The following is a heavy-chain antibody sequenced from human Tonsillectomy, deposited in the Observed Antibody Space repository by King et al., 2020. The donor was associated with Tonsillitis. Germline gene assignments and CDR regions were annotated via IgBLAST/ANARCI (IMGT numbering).Heavy chain of an antibody. CDR2: FDPQDGER. CDR3: ATVRASTGNTYYYGMDV. D-gene: IGHD1-1*01. J-gene: IGHJ6*02. CDR1: GYSLTELS. Sequence: QLVQSGAEVKKPGASVKVSCKVSGYSLTELSMHWVRQAPGKGLEWMGGFDPQDGERIYAQRFQGRVTMTEDTSTDTAYMELSSLRSQDTAVHYCATVRASTGNTYYYGMDVWGLGTTVTVSS. V-gene: IGHV1-24*01.